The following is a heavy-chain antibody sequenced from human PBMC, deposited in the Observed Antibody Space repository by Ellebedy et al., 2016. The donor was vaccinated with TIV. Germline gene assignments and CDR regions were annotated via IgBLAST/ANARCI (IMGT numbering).Heavy chain of an antibody. CDR1: GFSFRSYW. D-gene: IGHD4-17*01. Sequence: GESLKISCAASGFSFRSYWMSWVRQAPGKGLEWVANIYQDGSDKYYVDSVKGRFTISRDNANKSLFLQMNNLRVEDTAVYYCARRGSYGDYAVQINSWFDTWGRGTLVTV. CDR3: ARRGSYGDYAVQINSWFDT. V-gene: IGHV3-7*01. J-gene: IGHJ5*02. CDR2: IYQDGSDK.